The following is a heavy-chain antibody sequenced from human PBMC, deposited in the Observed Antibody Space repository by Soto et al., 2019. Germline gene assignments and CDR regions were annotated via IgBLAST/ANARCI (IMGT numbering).Heavy chain of an antibody. D-gene: IGHD6-13*01. V-gene: IGHV3-33*01. Sequence: GGSLRLSCAAFGFDFSVYGMHWGRQAPEKGLEWVATIWHGGSEKFYADSVKGRFTVSRDNSRDTLYLQMDSLRVEDTAVYHCARIAAHMEFLLYGMDVWGPGTTVTVSS. CDR1: GFDFSVYG. CDR3: ARIAAHMEFLLYGMDV. CDR2: IWHGGSEK. J-gene: IGHJ6*02.